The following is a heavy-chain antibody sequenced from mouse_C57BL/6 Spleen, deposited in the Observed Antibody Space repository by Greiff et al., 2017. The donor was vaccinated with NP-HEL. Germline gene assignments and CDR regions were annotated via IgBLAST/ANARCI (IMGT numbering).Heavy chain of an antibody. D-gene: IGHD1-1*01. CDR1: GFTFSDYG. V-gene: IGHV5-17*01. CDR2: ISSGSSTI. Sequence: EVKLMESGGGLVKPGGSLKLSCAASGFTFSDYGMHWVRQAPEKGLEWVAYISSGSSTIYYADTVKGRFPISRDNAKNTLFLQMTSLRSEDTAMYYCARPGTTVVARYFDVWGTGTTVTVSS. J-gene: IGHJ1*03. CDR3: ARPGTTVVARYFDV.